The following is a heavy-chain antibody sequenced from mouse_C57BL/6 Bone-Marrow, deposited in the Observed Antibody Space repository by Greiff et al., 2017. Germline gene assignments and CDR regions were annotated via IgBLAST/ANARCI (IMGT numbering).Heavy chain of an antibody. CDR1: GFNITDYY. CDR2: IDPEDGDT. V-gene: IGHV14-2*01. CDR3: ARGLPRRLYYAMDY. Sequence: DVKLQESGAELVKPGASVKLSCTASGFNITDYYMHWVKQRTEQGLEWIGRIDPEDGDTTYAPKFQGKATITADTSSNTAYLQLSSLTSEDTSVYYWARGLPRRLYYAMDYWGQGTSVTVSS. D-gene: IGHD2-2*01. J-gene: IGHJ4*01.